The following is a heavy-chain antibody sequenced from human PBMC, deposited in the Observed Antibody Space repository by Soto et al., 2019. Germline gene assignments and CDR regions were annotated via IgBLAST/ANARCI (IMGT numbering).Heavy chain of an antibody. CDR1: GFTFSYYW. Sequence: EVQLVESGGGLVQPGESLRLSCAASGFTFSYYWMHWVRQTPGKGLLWVSHIHNDGSRTTYADSVKGRFTISRDNARTGLNLKMTSRRDDETVVYYCERGDRGFFVWGGKGTAFTVSS. CDR2: IHNDGSRT. J-gene: IGHJ3*01. V-gene: IGHV3-74*03. CDR3: ERGDRGFFVW. D-gene: IGHD3-16*01.